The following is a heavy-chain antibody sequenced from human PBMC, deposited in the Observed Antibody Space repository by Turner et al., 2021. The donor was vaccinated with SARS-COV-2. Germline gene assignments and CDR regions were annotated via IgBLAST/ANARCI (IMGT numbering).Heavy chain of an antibody. V-gene: IGHV3-9*01. D-gene: IGHD1-20*01. Sequence: EVQLVESGGGLVPPGRSLRLSCAASGFTFDDYAMHWVRQAPGKGLEWVSGISWNSGSIGYADSVKGRFTISRDNAKNSLYLQMNSLRAEDTALYYCAKDRWYNWNYFYYWGQGTLVTVSS. CDR2: ISWNSGSI. CDR3: AKDRWYNWNYFYY. CDR1: GFTFDDYA. J-gene: IGHJ4*02.